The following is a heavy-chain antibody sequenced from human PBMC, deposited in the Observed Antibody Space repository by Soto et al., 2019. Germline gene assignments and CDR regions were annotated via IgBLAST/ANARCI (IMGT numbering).Heavy chain of an antibody. CDR2: IRGSGGSP. CDR1: GFTFSNYA. Sequence: EVQLLESGGGLVQPGGSLRLSCAASGFTFSNYAMNWVRQAPGKGLVWVSTIRGSGGSPYYADSVKGRCTISRDYAKNTLYLQMNSLSAGDSAIYYCANEGTSGLYYFDYWGQGTLVTVSS. J-gene: IGHJ4*02. CDR3: ANEGTSGLYYFDY. D-gene: IGHD6-19*01. V-gene: IGHV3-23*01.